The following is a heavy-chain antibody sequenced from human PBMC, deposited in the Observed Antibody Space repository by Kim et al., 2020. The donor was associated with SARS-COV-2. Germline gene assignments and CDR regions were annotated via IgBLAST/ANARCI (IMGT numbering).Heavy chain of an antibody. V-gene: IGHV3-23*01. J-gene: IGHJ6*03. CDR3: AKDWGNYCSSTSCYPDYYYYYMDV. D-gene: IGHD2-2*01. CDR1: GFTFSSYA. Sequence: GGSLRLSCAASGFTFSSYAMSWVRQAPGKGLEWVSAISGSGGSTYYADSVKGRFTISRDNSKNTLYLQMNSLRAEDTAVYYCAKDWGNYCSSTSCYPDYYYYYMDVWGKGTTVTVSS. CDR2: ISGSGGST.